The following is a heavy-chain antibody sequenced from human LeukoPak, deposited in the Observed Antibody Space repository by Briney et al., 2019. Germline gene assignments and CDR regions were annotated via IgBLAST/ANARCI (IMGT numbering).Heavy chain of an antibody. CDR2: INPNSGGT. D-gene: IGHD2-15*01. J-gene: IGHJ4*02. CDR3: ARASARAAPFDY. Sequence: ASVKVSCKASGYTFTGYYMHWVRQAPGQGLEWMGWINPNSGGTNYAQKFQGRVTMTGDTSISTAYMELSRLRSDDTAVYYCARASARAAPFDYWGQGTLVTVSS. V-gene: IGHV1-2*02. CDR1: GYTFTGYY.